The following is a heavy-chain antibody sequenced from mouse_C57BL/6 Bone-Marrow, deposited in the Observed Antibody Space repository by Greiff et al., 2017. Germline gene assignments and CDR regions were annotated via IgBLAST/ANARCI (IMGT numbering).Heavy chain of an antibody. J-gene: IGHJ1*03. CDR1: GFSLSAFGMG. Sequence: QVTLKVSGPGILQPSQTLSLTCSFSGFSLSAFGMGVGWIRPPSGQGLEWLAHIWWDDDKYYNPALKSRLTISKDTSNNHVILKIANVDTADTATYYCARMGGWYFDVWGTGTTVTVSS. V-gene: IGHV8-8*01. CDR3: ARMGGWYFDV. CDR2: IWWDDDK.